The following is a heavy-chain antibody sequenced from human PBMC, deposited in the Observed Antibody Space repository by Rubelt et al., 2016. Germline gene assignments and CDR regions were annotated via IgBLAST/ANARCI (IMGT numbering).Heavy chain of an antibody. CDR1: GYTFTRDA. V-gene: IGHV7-4-1*02. D-gene: IGHD2-2*01. Sequence: QVQLVQSGSELKKPGASVKVSCKASGYTFTRDAMNWVRQAPGQGLEWMGWINTNTAKPAYAQGFTGRFVFSLDTSVSTAYLQISSLRPEDTAGSYWSGVPSFTSRGDSWGQGTLVTVSS. J-gene: IGHJ4*02. CDR2: INTNTAKP. CDR3: SGVPSFTSRGDS.